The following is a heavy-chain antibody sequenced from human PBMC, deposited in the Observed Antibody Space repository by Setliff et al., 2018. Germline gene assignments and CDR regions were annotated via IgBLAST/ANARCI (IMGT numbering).Heavy chain of an antibody. CDR1: GDSISSTYYY. Sequence: PSETLSLTCTVSGDSISSTYYYWGWIRQPPGKGLEWIGEINHSGSTNYNPSLTSRVTISVDTSKNQFSLKLSSVTAADTAVYYCRFWSGYYKNDYWGQGTLVTVSS. CDR3: RFWSGYYKNDY. J-gene: IGHJ4*02. D-gene: IGHD3-3*01. V-gene: IGHV4-39*07. CDR2: INHSGST.